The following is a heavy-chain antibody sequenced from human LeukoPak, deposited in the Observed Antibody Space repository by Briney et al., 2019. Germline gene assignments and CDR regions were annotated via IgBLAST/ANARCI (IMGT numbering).Heavy chain of an antibody. J-gene: IGHJ4*02. CDR1: GFTVSSNY. CDR3: ARRGEGGSGSYYNAAVFDY. Sequence: GSLRLSCAASGFTVSSNYMSWIRQPPGKGLEWIGYIYYSGSTNYNPSLKSRVTISVDTSKNQFSLKLSSVTAADTAVYYCARRGEGGSGSYYNAAVFDYWGQGTLVTVSS. D-gene: IGHD3-10*01. CDR2: IYYSGST. V-gene: IGHV4-59*08.